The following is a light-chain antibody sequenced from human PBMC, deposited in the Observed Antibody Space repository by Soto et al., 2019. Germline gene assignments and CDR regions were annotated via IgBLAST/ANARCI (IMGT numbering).Light chain of an antibody. Sequence: DIVMTQSPDSLAVSLGEWTTIKCKSSQSVLYSSDNKNYLAWYQQKPGQPPKLLIYWASTRESGVPDRFSGSGSGTDFTLTISYLQAEDVAVYYCHQYYSVPFTFGPGTKVDIK. CDR2: WAS. CDR3: HQYYSVPFT. J-gene: IGKJ3*01. V-gene: IGKV4-1*01. CDR1: QSVLYSSDNKNY.